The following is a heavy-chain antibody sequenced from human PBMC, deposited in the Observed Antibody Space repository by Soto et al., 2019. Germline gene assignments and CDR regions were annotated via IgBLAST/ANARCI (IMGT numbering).Heavy chain of an antibody. D-gene: IGHD1-7*01. CDR3: ARPTATGTTPRYYLAD. Sequence: ASVKVSCKASGGTFSSYPISWVRQAPGQGLEWMGRIIPILDITDYAQRFQGRVTITADKSTSTAYMELGSLSSDDTAVYYCARPTATGTTPRYYLADWGQGTLVTVSS. V-gene: IGHV1-69*02. CDR2: IIPILDIT. J-gene: IGHJ4*02. CDR1: GGTFSSYP.